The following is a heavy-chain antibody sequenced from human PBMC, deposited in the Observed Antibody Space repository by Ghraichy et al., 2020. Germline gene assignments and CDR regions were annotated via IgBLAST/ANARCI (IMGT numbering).Heavy chain of an antibody. CDR3: ASSAHDFWSGYYYYDY. D-gene: IGHD3-3*01. V-gene: IGHV4-4*09. Sequence: LSLTCTVSGGSISSYYWSWIRQPPGKGLEWIGYIYTSGSTNYNPSLKSRVTISVDTSKNQFSLKLSSVTAADTAVYYCASSAHDFWSGYYYYDYWGQGTLVTVSS. J-gene: IGHJ4*02. CDR2: IYTSGST. CDR1: GGSISSYY.